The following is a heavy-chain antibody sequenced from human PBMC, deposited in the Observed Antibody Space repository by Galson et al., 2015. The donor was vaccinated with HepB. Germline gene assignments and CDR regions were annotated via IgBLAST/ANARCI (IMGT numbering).Heavy chain of an antibody. V-gene: IGHV3-21*01. CDR2: ISSSSSYI. D-gene: IGHD3-22*01. Sequence: SLRLSCAASGFTFSSYSMNWVRQAPGKGLEWVSSISSSSSYIYYADSVKGRFTISRDNAKNSLYLQMNSLRAEDTAVYYCARDLYDSSGYYYYYYYYYGMDVWGQGTTVTVSS. J-gene: IGHJ6*02. CDR3: ARDLYDSSGYYYYYYYYYGMDV. CDR1: GFTFSSYS.